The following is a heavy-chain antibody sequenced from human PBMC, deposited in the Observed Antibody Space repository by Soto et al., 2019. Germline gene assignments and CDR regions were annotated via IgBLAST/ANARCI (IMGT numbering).Heavy chain of an antibody. D-gene: IGHD5-12*01. V-gene: IGHV3-23*01. J-gene: IGHJ6*02. CDR2: LTASGGST. CDR1: GFNFRSYA. CDR3: AKGGSDSGYDYYYYGMDV. Sequence: GGSLRLSCAASGFNFRSYAMSWVRQAPGKGLEWVSSLTASGGSTYYSDSVKGRFTISRDNSENTLYLQMNNLRAEDTAMYYCAKGGSDSGYDYYYYGMDVWGQGTTVTVSS.